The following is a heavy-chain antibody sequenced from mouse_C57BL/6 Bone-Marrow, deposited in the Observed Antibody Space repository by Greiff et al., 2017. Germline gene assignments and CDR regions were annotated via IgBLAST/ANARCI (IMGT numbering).Heavy chain of an antibody. CDR1: GFTFSDYG. CDR2: ISNLAYSI. D-gene: IGHD1-1*01. J-gene: IGHJ3*01. CDR3: AKGGRRGFAY. V-gene: IGHV5-15*01. Sequence: EVQVVESGGGLVQPGGSLKLSCAASGFTFSDYGMAWVRQAPRKGHEWVAFISNLAYSIYYADTVTGRFTISRENATNTLYREMSSLRSEDTAMYYCAKGGRRGFAYWGQGTLVTVSA.